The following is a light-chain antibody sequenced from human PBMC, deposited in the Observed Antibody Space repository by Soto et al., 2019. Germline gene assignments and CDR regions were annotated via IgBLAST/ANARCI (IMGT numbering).Light chain of an antibody. CDR1: QSVSSN. Sequence: VLTQSTATRSVSPSHSANLSCRASQSVSSNLAWYQQKPGKAPRLLIYGASTRATGIPARFSGSGSGTEFTLTISSLQSEDFAVYYCQQYNNWPPLTFGGGTKVDIK. CDR2: GAS. J-gene: IGKJ4*01. V-gene: IGKV3-15*01. CDR3: QQYNNWPPLT.